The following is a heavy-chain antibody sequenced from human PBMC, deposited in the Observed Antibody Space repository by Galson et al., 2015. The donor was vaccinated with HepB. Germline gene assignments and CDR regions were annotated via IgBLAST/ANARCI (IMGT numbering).Heavy chain of an antibody. CDR1: GYTFTSYY. CDR2: ISSSSSYT. V-gene: IGHV3-11*06. J-gene: IGHJ3*02. Sequence: SCKASGYTFTSYYMSWIRQAPGKGLEWVSYISSSSSYTNYADSVKGRFTISRDNAKNSLYLQMNSLRAEDTAVYYCARDDVTMVRGVIYDAFDIWGQGTMVTVSS. D-gene: IGHD3-10*01. CDR3: ARDDVTMVRGVIYDAFDI.